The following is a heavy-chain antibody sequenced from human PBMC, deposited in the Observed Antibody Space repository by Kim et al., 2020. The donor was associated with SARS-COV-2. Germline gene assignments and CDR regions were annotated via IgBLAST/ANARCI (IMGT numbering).Heavy chain of an antibody. V-gene: IGHV3-13*01. J-gene: IGHJ6*02. CDR2: IGTAGDT. D-gene: IGHD3-10*01. CDR1: GFTFSSYD. Sequence: GGSLRLSCAASGFTFSSYDMHWVRQATGKGLEWVSAIGTAGDTYYPGSVKGRFTISRENAKNSLYLQMNSLRAGDTAVYYCARGLNPTYYYGSGSSKSRFYYYYYGMDVWGQGTTVTVSS. CDR3: ARGLNPTYYYGSGSSKSRFYYYYYGMDV.